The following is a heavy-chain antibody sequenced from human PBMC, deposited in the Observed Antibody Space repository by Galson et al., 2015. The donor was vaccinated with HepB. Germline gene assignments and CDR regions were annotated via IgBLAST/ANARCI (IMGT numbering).Heavy chain of an antibody. V-gene: IGHV3-23*01. Sequence: SLRLSCAASGFTFRNYAMSWVRQAPGKGLEWVSVISSDGSNKYYADSVKGRFTVSRDNSKNTVYLQMNSLRVDETAIFYCAKDGILHCGPDCHIDRGGHGTLVTVPS. J-gene: IGHJ5*02. CDR2: ISSDGSNK. D-gene: IGHD2-21*01. CDR1: GFTFRNYA. CDR3: AKDGILHCGPDCHIDR.